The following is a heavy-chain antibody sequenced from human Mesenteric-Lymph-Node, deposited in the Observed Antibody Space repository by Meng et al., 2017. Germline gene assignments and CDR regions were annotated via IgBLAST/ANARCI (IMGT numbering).Heavy chain of an antibody. D-gene: IGHD3-9*01. J-gene: IGHJ6*02. V-gene: IGHV1-69*05. CDR2: IIPIFGTA. Sequence: SVKVSCKASGGTFSSYAISWVRQAPGQGLEWMGGIIPIFGTANYAQKFQGRVTITTDESTSTAYMELSSLRSEDTAVYYCASSANFDWLLIAHRSHYYGMDVWGQGTMVTVSS. CDR3: ASSANFDWLLIAHRSHYYGMDV. CDR1: GGTFSSYA.